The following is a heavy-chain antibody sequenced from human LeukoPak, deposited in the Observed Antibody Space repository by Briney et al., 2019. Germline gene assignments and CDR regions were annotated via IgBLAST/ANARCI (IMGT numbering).Heavy chain of an antibody. CDR3: AKGISYYDSSGYPFDY. Sequence: ASVKVSCKASGYTFTSYGISWVRQAPGQGLEWMGWISAYNGNTNYAQKLQGRVTMTTDTSTSTAFMELRSLRSDDTAVYYCAKGISYYDSSGYPFDYWGQGTLVTVSS. CDR1: GYTFTSYG. D-gene: IGHD3-22*01. CDR2: ISAYNGNT. V-gene: IGHV1-18*01. J-gene: IGHJ4*02.